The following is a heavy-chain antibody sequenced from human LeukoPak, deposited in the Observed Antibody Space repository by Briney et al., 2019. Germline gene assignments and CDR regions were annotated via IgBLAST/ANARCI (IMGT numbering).Heavy chain of an antibody. CDR2: ISSSGSTI. Sequence: PGGSLRLSCAASGFTFSDYYMSWIRQAPGKGLEWVSYISSSGSTIYYADSVKGRFTISRDNAKNSLYLQMNSLRDDDTAVYYCARLSYDSGTHYTVYKYWGQGTLVTVSS. J-gene: IGHJ4*02. V-gene: IGHV3-11*04. CDR3: ARLSYDSGTHYTVYKY. CDR1: GFTFSDYY. D-gene: IGHD3-10*01.